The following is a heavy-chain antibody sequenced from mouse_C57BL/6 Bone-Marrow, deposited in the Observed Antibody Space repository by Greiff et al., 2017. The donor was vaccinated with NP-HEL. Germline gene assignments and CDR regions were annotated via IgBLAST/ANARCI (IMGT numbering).Heavy chain of an antibody. J-gene: IGHJ4*01. Sequence: EVKLVESGGGLVQPGGSLKLSCAASGFTFSDYGMAWVRQAPRKGPEGVAFISNLAYSNYYADTVTGRFTISRENAKNTLYLEMSSLRSEDTAMYYCARRGYKTAMDYWGQGTSVTVSS. CDR1: GFTFSDYG. CDR3: ARRGYKTAMDY. V-gene: IGHV5-15*01. CDR2: ISNLAYSN. D-gene: IGHD1-3*01.